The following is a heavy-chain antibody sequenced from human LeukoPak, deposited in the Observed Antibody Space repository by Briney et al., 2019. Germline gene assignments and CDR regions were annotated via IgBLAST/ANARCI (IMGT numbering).Heavy chain of an antibody. Sequence: GESLKISCKGSGYRFTSYWIGWVRQLPGKGLEWMGIIYPGDSDTRYSPSFQGQVTISADKSISTAYLQWSSLKASDTAMYYCARSSEWLAGYNWFDPWGQGTLVTVSS. J-gene: IGHJ5*02. CDR1: GYRFTSYW. D-gene: IGHD6-19*01. CDR2: IYPGDSDT. CDR3: ARSSEWLAGYNWFDP. V-gene: IGHV5-51*01.